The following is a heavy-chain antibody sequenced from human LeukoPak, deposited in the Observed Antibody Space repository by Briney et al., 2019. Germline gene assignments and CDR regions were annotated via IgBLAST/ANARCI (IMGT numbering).Heavy chain of an antibody. Sequence: SETLSLTCAVYGGSFSGYYWSWIRQPPGKGLXXXXEINHSGSTNYNPSLKSRVTISVDTSKNQFSLKLSSVTAADTAVYYCAMKYDYVWGSYRFDYWGQGTLVTVSS. CDR1: GGSFSGYY. CDR3: AMKYDYVWGSYRFDY. J-gene: IGHJ4*02. V-gene: IGHV4-34*01. CDR2: INHSGST. D-gene: IGHD3-16*02.